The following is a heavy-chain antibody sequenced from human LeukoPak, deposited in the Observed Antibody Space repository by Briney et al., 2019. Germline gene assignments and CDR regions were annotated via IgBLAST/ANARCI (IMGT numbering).Heavy chain of an antibody. CDR1: GFTFGDYA. CDR3: AELGITMIGGV. CDR2: ISSSGSTI. D-gene: IGHD3-10*02. J-gene: IGHJ6*04. V-gene: IGHV3-48*03. Sequence: GRSLRLSCTASGFTFGDYAMSWVRQAPGKGLEWVSYISSSGSTIYYADSVKGRFTISRDNAKNSLYLQMNSLRAEDTAVYYCAELGITMIGGVWGKGTTVTISS.